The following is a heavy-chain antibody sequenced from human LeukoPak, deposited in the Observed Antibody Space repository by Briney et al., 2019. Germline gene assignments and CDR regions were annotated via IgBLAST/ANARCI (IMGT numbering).Heavy chain of an antibody. J-gene: IGHJ4*02. D-gene: IGHD3-10*01. CDR2: ISWNSGSI. CDR1: GFTFSNYF. Sequence: PGGSLRLSCAASGFTFSNYFMTWVRQAPGKGLEWVSGISWNSGSIDYADSVKGRFTISRDNTKNSLYLQMNSLRAEDTAFYYCAKATGIWFGELFFDYWGQGALVTVSS. V-gene: IGHV3-9*01. CDR3: AKATGIWFGELFFDY.